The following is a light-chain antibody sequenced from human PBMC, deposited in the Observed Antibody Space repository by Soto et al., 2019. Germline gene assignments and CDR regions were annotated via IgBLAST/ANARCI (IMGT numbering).Light chain of an antibody. V-gene: IGKV1-33*01. CDR3: QQYDNLPIT. CDR1: QNINNY. Sequence: DIQMTQSPSSLSASVGDRVTITCQASQNINNYLNWYQQKPGRAPKLLIYDASNLEAGVPSRFRGSGSGTDFTFTISRLQPEDIATYYCQQYDNLPITFGQGTKVDIK. CDR2: DAS. J-gene: IGKJ1*01.